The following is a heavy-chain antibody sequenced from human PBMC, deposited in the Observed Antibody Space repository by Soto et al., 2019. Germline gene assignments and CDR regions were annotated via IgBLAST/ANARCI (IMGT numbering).Heavy chain of an antibody. CDR1: GFAFDRFA. V-gene: IGHV3-9*01. J-gene: IGHJ5*01. D-gene: IGHD3-22*01. CDR2: LNWRGDNV. Sequence: LILSCTASGFAFDRFAMHWVRQIPWEGLQWVAGLNWRGDNVAYADSVKGRFTISRNNAEKSLSLQMSSLRPEDTGLYYCAKDRYDISWYEVALDSWGHGIPVTVSS. CDR3: AKDRYDISWYEVALDS.